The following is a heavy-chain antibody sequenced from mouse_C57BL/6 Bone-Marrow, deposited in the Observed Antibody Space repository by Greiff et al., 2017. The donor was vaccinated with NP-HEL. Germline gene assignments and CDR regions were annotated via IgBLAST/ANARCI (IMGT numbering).Heavy chain of an antibody. V-gene: IGHV1-54*01. CDR1: GYAFTNYL. CDR3: AIYGSSYLYYFDY. Sequence: VQLQQSGAELVRPGTSVKVSCKASGYAFTNYLIEWVKQRPGQGLEWIGVINPGSGGTNYNEKFKGKATLTADKSSSTAYMQLSSLTSEDSAVYFCAIYGSSYLYYFDYWGQGTTLTVSS. CDR2: INPGSGGT. D-gene: IGHD1-1*01. J-gene: IGHJ2*01.